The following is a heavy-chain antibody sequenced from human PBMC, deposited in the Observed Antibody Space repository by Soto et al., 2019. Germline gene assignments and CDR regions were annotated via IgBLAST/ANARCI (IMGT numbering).Heavy chain of an antibody. D-gene: IGHD6-19*01. CDR3: VQTTGWPGFDF. Sequence: EVQLVESGGGLIQPGGSLRLSCAASGITVSSKYMTWVRQAPGKGLEWVSVIYGGGTTYYADSVKGRFTISRDNSKNTLYLQVNSLRAEDTAVYYCVQTTGWPGFDFWGQGTLVTVSS. CDR1: GITVSSKY. J-gene: IGHJ4*02. V-gene: IGHV3-53*01. CDR2: IYGGGTT.